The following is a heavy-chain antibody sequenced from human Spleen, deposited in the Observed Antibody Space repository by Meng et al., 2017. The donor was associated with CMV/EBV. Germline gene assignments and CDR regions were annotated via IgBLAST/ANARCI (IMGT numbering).Heavy chain of an antibody. D-gene: IGHD3-22*01. CDR1: GFTFSNCA. CDR2: VSWNGSRT. J-gene: IGHJ6*02. V-gene: IGHV3-19*01. CDR3: AKDIDYDRGSGMDV. Sequence: GESLKISCAASGFTFSNCAVNWVRQAPGKGLEWVSGVSWNGSRTHYADSVKGRFIISRDNAKNSLYLQMNSLRAEDTALYYCAKDIDYDRGSGMDVWGQGTTVTVSS.